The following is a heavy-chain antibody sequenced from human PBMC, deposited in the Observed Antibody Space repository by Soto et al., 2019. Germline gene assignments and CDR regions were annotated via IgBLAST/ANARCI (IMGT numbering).Heavy chain of an antibody. J-gene: IGHJ5*02. CDR2: IIPILGIA. CDR1: GGTFSSYT. Sequence: QVQLVQSGAEVKKPGSSVKVSCKASGGTFSSYTISWVRQAPGQGLEWMGRIIPILGIANYAQKFQGRVTITADKPTSTAYMELSSLRSEDTAVYYCANTPKLGQWLVRNWFDPWGQGTLVTVSS. CDR3: ANTPKLGQWLVRNWFDP. V-gene: IGHV1-69*02. D-gene: IGHD6-19*01.